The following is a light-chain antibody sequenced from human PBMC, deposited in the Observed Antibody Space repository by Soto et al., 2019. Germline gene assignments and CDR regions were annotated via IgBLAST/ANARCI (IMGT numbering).Light chain of an antibody. Sequence: DIVMTQSPVSLPVTPGEPASISCRSSQSLLDDNGYNFLDWYLHKPGQSPKLLIYDISIRATGIPARFSASGSGTDFTLTISSLEPEDFAVYYCHHRYNWPESFGPGTKVDIK. V-gene: IGKV2-28*01. CDR3: HHRYNWPES. CDR1: QSLLDDNGYNF. J-gene: IGKJ3*01. CDR2: DIS.